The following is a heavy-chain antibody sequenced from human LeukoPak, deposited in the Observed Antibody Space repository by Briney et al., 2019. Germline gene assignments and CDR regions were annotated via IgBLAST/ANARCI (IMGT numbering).Heavy chain of an antibody. V-gene: IGHV3-21*01. D-gene: IGHD6-6*01. Sequence: SGGSLRLSCAASGFTFSSYSMNWVRQAPGQGLEWFSSISSSSSYIYYADSAKGRFTISRDNAKNSLYLQMNSLRAEDTAVYYCARDLAARGDYWGQGTLVTVSS. CDR1: GFTFSSYS. J-gene: IGHJ4*02. CDR3: ARDLAARGDY. CDR2: ISSSSSYI.